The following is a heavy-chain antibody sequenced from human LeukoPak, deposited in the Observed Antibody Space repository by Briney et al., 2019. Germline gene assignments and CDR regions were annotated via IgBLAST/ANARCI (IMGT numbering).Heavy chain of an antibody. Sequence: PSETLSLTCTVSGGSISSYYWSWIRQPPGKGLEWIGYIYYSGSTNYNPSLKSRVTISVDTSKNQFSLKLSSVTAADTAVYYCARVGALGAIRIFDYWGQGTLVTVSS. CDR2: IYYSGST. CDR1: GGSISSYY. V-gene: IGHV4-59*01. J-gene: IGHJ4*02. D-gene: IGHD1-26*01. CDR3: ARVGALGAIRIFDY.